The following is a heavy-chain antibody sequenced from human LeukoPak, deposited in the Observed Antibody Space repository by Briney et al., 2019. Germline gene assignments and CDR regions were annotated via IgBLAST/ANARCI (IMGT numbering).Heavy chain of an antibody. D-gene: IGHD2-21*01. J-gene: IGHJ3*02. Sequence: PGGSLRLSCAASGFTFSSYAMSWVRQAPGKGLEWVSAISGSGGGTYYADSVKGRFTISRDNSKNTLYLQMNSLRAEDTAVYYCAKCQRGVVVAYHAFDIWGQGTMVTVSS. CDR1: GFTFSSYA. CDR3: AKCQRGVVVAYHAFDI. CDR2: ISGSGGGT. V-gene: IGHV3-23*01.